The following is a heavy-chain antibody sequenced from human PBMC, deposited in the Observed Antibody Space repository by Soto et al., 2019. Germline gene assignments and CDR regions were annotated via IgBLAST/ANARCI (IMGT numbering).Heavy chain of an antibody. CDR2: ISYDGSNK. V-gene: IGHV3-30-3*01. Sequence: SLRLSCAASGFTFSSYAMHWVRQAPGKGLEWVAVISYDGSNKYYADSVKGRFTISRGNSKNTLYLQMNSLRAEDTAVYYCATYSGNYERYGVYYGMDVWGQGTTVTVSS. J-gene: IGHJ6*02. D-gene: IGHD1-26*01. CDR1: GFTFSSYA. CDR3: ATYSGNYERYGVYYGMDV.